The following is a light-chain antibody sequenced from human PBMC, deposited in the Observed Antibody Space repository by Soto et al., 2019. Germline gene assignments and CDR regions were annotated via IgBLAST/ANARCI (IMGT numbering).Light chain of an antibody. V-gene: IGKV3-20*01. CDR1: QSVTSDY. CDR3: QQYGSSPIT. Sequence: EIVLTQSPGTLSLSPGARATLSCRASQSVTSDYLAWYQQKPGQAPRLLIYGASTRATGIPDRFSGSGSGTDFTLTISRLEPEDFAVYYCQQYGSSPITFGQGTRLEIK. CDR2: GAS. J-gene: IGKJ5*01.